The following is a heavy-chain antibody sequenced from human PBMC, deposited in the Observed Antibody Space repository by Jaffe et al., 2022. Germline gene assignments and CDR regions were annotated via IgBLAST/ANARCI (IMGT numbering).Heavy chain of an antibody. V-gene: IGHV3-30*18. D-gene: IGHD3-3*01. CDR3: AKDNGDYDFWSGYSPDY. CDR2: ISYDGSNK. CDR1: GFTFSSYG. J-gene: IGHJ4*02. Sequence: QVQLVESGGGVVQPGRSLRLSCAASGFTFSSYGMHWVRQAPGKGLEWVAVISYDGSNKYYADSVKGRFTISRDNSKNTLYLQMNSLRAEDTAVYYCAKDNGDYDFWSGYSPDYWGQGTLVTVSS.